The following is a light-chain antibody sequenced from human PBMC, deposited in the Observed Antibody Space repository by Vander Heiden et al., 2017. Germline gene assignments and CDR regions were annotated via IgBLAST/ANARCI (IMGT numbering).Light chain of an antibody. CDR3: QQYNSYPRT. CDR1: QSIRSW. V-gene: IGKV1-5*01. Sequence: IQMTQSPSTLSASVGDRVTITCRASQSIRSWLAWNQQKPGKAPKLLIYDASTLESGVPSRFSGSGSGTEFTLTITSLQPGDFATYYCQQYNSYPRTFGGGTKVEIK. J-gene: IGKJ4*01. CDR2: DAS.